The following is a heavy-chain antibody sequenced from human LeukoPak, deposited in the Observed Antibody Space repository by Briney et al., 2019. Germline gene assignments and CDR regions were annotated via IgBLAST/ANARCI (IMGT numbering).Heavy chain of an antibody. V-gene: IGHV4-30-2*01. D-gene: IGHD3-3*01. Sequence: SETLSLTCTVSGGSISSGGYSWSWIRQPPGKGLEWIGYIYHSGSTYYNPSLKSRVTISVDRSKNQFSLKLSSVTAADTAVYYCARAFDFWSGNWFDPWGQGTLVTVSS. J-gene: IGHJ5*02. CDR1: GGSISSGGYS. CDR3: ARAFDFWSGNWFDP. CDR2: IYHSGST.